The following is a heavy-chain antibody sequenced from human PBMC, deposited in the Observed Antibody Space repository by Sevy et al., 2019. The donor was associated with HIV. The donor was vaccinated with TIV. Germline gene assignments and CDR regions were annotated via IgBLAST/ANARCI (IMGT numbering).Heavy chain of an antibody. J-gene: IGHJ3*02. CDR2: IIPNFGTA. CDR1: GGTFSSYA. CDR3: ARDRGDYGGIPVDHDAFDI. D-gene: IGHD4-17*01. Sequence: ASVKVSCKASGGTFSSYAISWVRQAPGQGLEWMGGIIPNFGTANYAQKFQGRVTITGDKSTSTAYMELSSLRSEDTAVYYCARDRGDYGGIPVDHDAFDIWGQGTMVTVSS. V-gene: IGHV1-69*06.